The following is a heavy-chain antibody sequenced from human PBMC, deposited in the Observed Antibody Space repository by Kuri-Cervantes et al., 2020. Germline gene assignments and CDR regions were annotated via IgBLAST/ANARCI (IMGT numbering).Heavy chain of an antibody. CDR2: IGTAGDT. CDR3: TWTALRDSVLTQY. V-gene: IGHV3-13*01. Sequence: GGSLRLSCAASGFTFSSYDMHWVRQATGKGLEWVSAIGTAGDTYYPGSVKGRFTISRDNSKNTLYLQMNSLRAEDTAVYYCTWTALRDSVLTQYWGQGTLVTVSS. J-gene: IGHJ4*02. D-gene: IGHD3-9*01. CDR1: GFTFSSYD.